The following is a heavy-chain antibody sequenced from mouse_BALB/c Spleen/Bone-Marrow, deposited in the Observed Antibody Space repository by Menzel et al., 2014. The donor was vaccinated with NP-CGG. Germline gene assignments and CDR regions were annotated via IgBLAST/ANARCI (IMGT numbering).Heavy chain of an antibody. D-gene: IGHD1-1*01. V-gene: IGHV2-9*02. CDR1: GFSLXSYG. CDR2: IWAGGST. J-gene: IGHJ4*01. CDR3: ARDYYGSLYAMDY. Sequence: VKVVESGPGLVAPSQRLSITCTVSGFSLXSYGVHWVRQPPGKGLEWLGVIWAGGSTNYNSALMSRLSISKDNSKSQVFLKMNSLQTDDTAMYYCARDYYGSLYAMDYWGQGTSVTVSS.